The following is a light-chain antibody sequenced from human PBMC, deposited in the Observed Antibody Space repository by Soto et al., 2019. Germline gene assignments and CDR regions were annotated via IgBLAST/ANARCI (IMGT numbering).Light chain of an antibody. V-gene: IGKV3-11*01. Sequence: EIVLTQSPVTLSLSPGERATLSCRTSQSVGSYLAWYQQKPGQAPRLLIYDASNRATGIPVRFTGSGSGTDFTLTISSLEPEDFAVYYCQQRGDWPVTVGQGTRLEIK. CDR3: QQRGDWPVT. CDR1: QSVGSY. J-gene: IGKJ5*01. CDR2: DAS.